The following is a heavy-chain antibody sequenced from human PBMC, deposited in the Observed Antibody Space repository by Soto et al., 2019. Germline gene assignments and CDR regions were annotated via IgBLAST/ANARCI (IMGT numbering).Heavy chain of an antibody. CDR1: GFTFNNYA. CDR2: ISGTGGST. Sequence: EVQVLDSGGGLVQPGGSLRLSCAASGFTFNNYAMNWVRQAPGKGLEWVATISGTGGSTYYADSVKGRFTISRDNSKNTLYLQMNSLRVEDTAVYYCAKDRLGGNFYYWCQGTQVTVSS. J-gene: IGHJ4*02. V-gene: IGHV3-23*01. CDR3: AKDRLGGNFYY.